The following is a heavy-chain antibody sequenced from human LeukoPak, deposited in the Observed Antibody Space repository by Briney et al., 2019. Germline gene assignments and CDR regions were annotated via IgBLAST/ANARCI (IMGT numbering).Heavy chain of an antibody. CDR1: GFIFDDYA. CDR3: AKDVDGSGSRFDY. Sequence: GGSLILSCATSGFIFDDYAMHWVRLVPGKGLEWVSRISWNSVSESYADSVRGRFTISRDNAENSLHLQMESLRPEDTALYFCAKDVDGSGSRFDYWGQGTLVIVS. J-gene: IGHJ4*02. D-gene: IGHD3-10*01. CDR2: ISWNSVSE. V-gene: IGHV3-9*01.